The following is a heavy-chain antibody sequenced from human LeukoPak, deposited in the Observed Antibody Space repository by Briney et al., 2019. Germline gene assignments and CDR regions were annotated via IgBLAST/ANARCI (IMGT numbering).Heavy chain of an antibody. J-gene: IGHJ4*02. D-gene: IGHD6-19*01. V-gene: IGHV3-15*01. CDR3: TEEQWLEPSLN. CDR2: IKSKTDGGTT. CDR1: GFTFSNAW. Sequence: GGSLRLSCAASGFTFSNAWMSLVRQAPGKGLEWVGRIKSKTDGGTTDYAAPVKGRFTISRDDSKNTLYLQMNSLKTEDTAVYYCTEEQWLEPSLNWGQGTLVTVSS.